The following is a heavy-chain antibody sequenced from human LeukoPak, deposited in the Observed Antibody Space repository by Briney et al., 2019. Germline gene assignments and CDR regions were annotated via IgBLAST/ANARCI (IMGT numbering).Heavy chain of an antibody. CDR2: IPHSGTT. V-gene: IGHV4-38-2*02. CDR3: SRGQSISAVAV. CDR1: GFSISSGHY. J-gene: IGHJ4*02. D-gene: IGHD6-13*01. Sequence: PSETLSLTCTVSGFSISSGHYWGWTRQPPGKGLEWIASIPHSGTTFHNPSLKSRVTISVDTSKNQFSLTVTSVTAADTAVYYCSRGQSISAVAVWGQGTLVTVSS.